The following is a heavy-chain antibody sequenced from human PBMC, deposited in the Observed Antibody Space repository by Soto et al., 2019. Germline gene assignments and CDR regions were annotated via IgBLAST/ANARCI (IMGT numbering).Heavy chain of an antibody. CDR1: GFIFSDQY. CDR3: ARDLAGAPYVDL. Sequence: EGQLVESGGGLVQPGGSLRLSCPASGFIFSDQYMDWVRQAPGKGLEWVGRIRNKANSYTREYAASVKGRFTISRDDSKNSLYLQMNSLKTEDTALYYCARDLAGAPYVDLWGRGTLVTVSS. J-gene: IGHJ2*01. D-gene: IGHD1-26*01. CDR2: IRNKANSYTR. V-gene: IGHV3-72*01.